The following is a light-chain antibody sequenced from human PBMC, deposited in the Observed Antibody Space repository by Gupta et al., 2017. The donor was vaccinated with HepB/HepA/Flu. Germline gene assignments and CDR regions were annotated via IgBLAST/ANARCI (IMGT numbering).Light chain of an antibody. CDR2: AAS. Sequence: DIQMTQSPSSLSASVGDRVTITCRASQSISSYLNWYQQKPGKAPKLLIYAASRLQSGVPSRFSGSGSGTDFTLTISSLQPEDFATYYCQKSYSTPWTCGQGTKVEIK. J-gene: IGKJ1*01. V-gene: IGKV1-39*01. CDR1: QSISSY. CDR3: QKSYSTPWT.